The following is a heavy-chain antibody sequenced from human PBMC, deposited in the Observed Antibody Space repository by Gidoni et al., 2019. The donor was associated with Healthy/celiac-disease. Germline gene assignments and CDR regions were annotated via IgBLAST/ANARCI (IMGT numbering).Heavy chain of an antibody. CDR2: ISWNSGSI. CDR3: AKDMQGADTPPNYYYGMDV. Sequence: EVQLVESGGGLVQPGRSLRLSCAASGFPFDDYAMHWVRQAPGKGLGWVSGISWNSGSIGYADSVKGRFTISRDNAKNSLYLQMNSLRAEDTALYYCAKDMQGADTPPNYYYGMDVWGQGTTVTVSS. D-gene: IGHD5-18*01. J-gene: IGHJ6*02. V-gene: IGHV3-9*01. CDR1: GFPFDDYA.